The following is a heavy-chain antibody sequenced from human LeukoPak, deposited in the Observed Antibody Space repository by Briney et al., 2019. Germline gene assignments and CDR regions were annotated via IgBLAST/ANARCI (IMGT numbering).Heavy chain of an antibody. D-gene: IGHD1-26*01. Sequence: GGSLRLSCAASGFTFSSYGMHWVRQAPGKGLEGVAFIRYDGSNKYYADSVRGRFTISRDNSKNTLYLQMNSLRAEDTAVYYCAKDLNRDSGSYRLVPDPWGQGTLVTVSS. CDR1: GFTFSSYG. CDR3: AKDLNRDSGSYRLVPDP. V-gene: IGHV3-30*02. CDR2: IRYDGSNK. J-gene: IGHJ5*02.